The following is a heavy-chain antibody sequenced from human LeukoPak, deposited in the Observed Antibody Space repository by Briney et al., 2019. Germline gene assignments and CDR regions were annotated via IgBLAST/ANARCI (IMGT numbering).Heavy chain of an antibody. CDR1: EFTFSSYW. CDR3: TRDFRHLRFGELLYHDYGMDV. Sequence: GGSLRLSCAASEFTFSSYWMSWVRQAPGKGLEWVGFIRSKAYGGTTEYAASVKGRFTISRDDSKSIAYLQMNSLKTEDTAVYYCTRDFRHLRFGELLYHDYGMDVWGQGTTVTVSS. CDR2: IRSKAYGGTT. J-gene: IGHJ6*02. D-gene: IGHD3-10*01. V-gene: IGHV3-49*04.